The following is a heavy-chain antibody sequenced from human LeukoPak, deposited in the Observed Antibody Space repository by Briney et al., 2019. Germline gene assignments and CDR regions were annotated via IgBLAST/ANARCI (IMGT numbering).Heavy chain of an antibody. J-gene: IGHJ4*02. CDR2: ISSSSSYI. CDR1: GFTFSSYS. CDR3: ARDTRYDILSDY. Sequence: PGGSLRLSCAASGFTFSSYSMNWVRQAPGKGLEWVSSISSSSSYIYYADSVKGRFTISRDNAKNSLYLRMNSLRAEDTALYYCARDTRYDILSDYWGQGTLVTVSS. D-gene: IGHD3-22*01. V-gene: IGHV3-21*01.